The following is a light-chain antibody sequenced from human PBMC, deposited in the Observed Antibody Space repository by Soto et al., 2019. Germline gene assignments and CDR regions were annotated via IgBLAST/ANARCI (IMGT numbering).Light chain of an antibody. CDR1: SSDVGGYNY. CDR3: SSYTSTNTRL. V-gene: IGLV2-14*01. CDR2: EVS. Sequence: QSALTQPASVSGSLGQSITISCTGTSSDVGGYNYVSWYQQHPGKAPKLMIYEVSNRPSGISNRFSGSKSDNTASLTISGLQAEDDADYYCSSYTSTNTRLFGTGTKLTVL. J-gene: IGLJ1*01.